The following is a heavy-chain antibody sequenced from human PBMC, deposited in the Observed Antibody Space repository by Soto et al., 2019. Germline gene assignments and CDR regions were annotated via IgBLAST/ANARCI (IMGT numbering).Heavy chain of an antibody. Sequence: VPSKACSKSPGETFTSYSISWAQQYPGQGLEWMGWISAYNGNTNYAQKLQGRVTMTTDTSTSTAYMELRSLRSDDTAVYYCARLLLWFGGTSWFDPWGQGTLVTVSS. CDR1: GETFTSYS. V-gene: IGHV1-18*01. CDR2: ISAYNGNT. CDR3: ARLLLWFGGTSWFDP. D-gene: IGHD3-10*01. J-gene: IGHJ5*02.